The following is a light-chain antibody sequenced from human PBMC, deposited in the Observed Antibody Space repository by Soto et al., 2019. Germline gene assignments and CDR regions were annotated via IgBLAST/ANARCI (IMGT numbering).Light chain of an antibody. Sequence: DSQLTQSPSFLSASVGDRVTITCRASQGIYSYLAWYQQKPWKAPKLLIHTASTLQSGDTSRFRCSDSGTELTLTISTLQAEDFATAYCQQRKDYPITVGRGTRLEIK. CDR2: TAS. CDR1: QGIYSY. J-gene: IGKJ5*01. CDR3: QQRKDYPIT. V-gene: IGKV1-9*01.